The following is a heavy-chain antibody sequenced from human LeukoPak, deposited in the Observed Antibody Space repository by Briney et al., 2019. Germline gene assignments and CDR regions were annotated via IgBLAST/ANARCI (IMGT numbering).Heavy chain of an antibody. Sequence: ASVKVSCKPSGYTFTRYGISWVRQAPGHRLEGPGWISAYIGNTNHAQKLQGRVTMTTDTSTSTAYMELRSLRSDDTAVYYCARDGDSSSWYWMNYYYGMDVWGQGTTVTVSS. J-gene: IGHJ6*02. CDR2: ISAYIGNT. CDR3: ARDGDSSSWYWMNYYYGMDV. V-gene: IGHV1-18*01. D-gene: IGHD6-13*01. CDR1: GYTFTRYG.